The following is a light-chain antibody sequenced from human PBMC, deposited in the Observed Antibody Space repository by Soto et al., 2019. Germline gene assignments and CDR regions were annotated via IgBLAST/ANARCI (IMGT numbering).Light chain of an antibody. Sequence: QSALTQPPSASGSPGQSVTISCTGTSSDVGPYDYVSWYQQHPGKAPRLMIYQVTKRPSGVPDRFSGSKSGNTASLTVSGXXXXXEADYYCSSHAGSFVIFGGGTKLTVL. CDR3: SSHAGSFVI. J-gene: IGLJ2*01. CDR2: QVT. V-gene: IGLV2-8*01. CDR1: SSDVGPYDY.